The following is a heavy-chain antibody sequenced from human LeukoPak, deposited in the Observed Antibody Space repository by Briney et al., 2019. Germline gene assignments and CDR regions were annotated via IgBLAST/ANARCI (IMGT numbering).Heavy chain of an antibody. V-gene: IGHV3-15*01. D-gene: IGHD3-16*01. CDR1: GCTFSNAW. Sequence: GGSLRLSCAASGCTFSNAWMSWVRQAPGKGLEWVGRIKSKTDGGTTEFAAPVKGRFTISRDDSKNTLYLQMNSLKTEDTAVYYCTTGESLGDFDYWGQGTLVTVSS. CDR3: TTGESLGDFDY. J-gene: IGHJ4*02. CDR2: IKSKTDGGTT.